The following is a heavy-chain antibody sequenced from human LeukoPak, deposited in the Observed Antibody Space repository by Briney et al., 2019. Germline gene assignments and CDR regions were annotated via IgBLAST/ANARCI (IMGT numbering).Heavy chain of an antibody. V-gene: IGHV4-4*07. J-gene: IGHJ5*02. Sequence: PSETLSLTCTVSGGSISSYYWGWIRQPAGKGLEWIGRIYTSGSTNYNPSLKSRVTMSVDTSKNQFSLKLSSVTAADTAVYYCARTRMAGTGGWFDPWGQGTLVTVSS. CDR3: ARTRMAGTGGWFDP. CDR2: IYTSGST. D-gene: IGHD6-19*01. CDR1: GGSISSYY.